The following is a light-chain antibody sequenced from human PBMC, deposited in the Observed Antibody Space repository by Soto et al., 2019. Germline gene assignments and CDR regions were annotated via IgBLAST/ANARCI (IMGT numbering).Light chain of an antibody. CDR1: QSVGSY. J-gene: IGKJ4*01. V-gene: IGKV3-11*01. CDR2: DAS. CDR3: QQRSKWPPVT. Sequence: EIVLTQSPATLSLSPGERATLSCRASQSVGSYLAWFQQKPGQAPRLLIYDASNRATGIPARFSGSGSGTDFTLTIRSLEPEDFAVYYCQQRSKWPPVTFGGGTKVEIK.